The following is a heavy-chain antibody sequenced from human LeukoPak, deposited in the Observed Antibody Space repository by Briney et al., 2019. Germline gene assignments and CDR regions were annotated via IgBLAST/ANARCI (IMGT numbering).Heavy chain of an antibody. Sequence: GASVKVSCKASGYTFTSYDINWVRQATGQGLEWMGWMNPNSGNTGHAQKFQSRVTMTRNTSISTAYMELSSLRSEDTAVYYCARGATMVREFVDPWGQGTLVTVSS. CDR3: ARGATMVREFVDP. CDR2: MNPNSGNT. CDR1: GYTFTSYD. D-gene: IGHD3-10*01. V-gene: IGHV1-8*01. J-gene: IGHJ5*02.